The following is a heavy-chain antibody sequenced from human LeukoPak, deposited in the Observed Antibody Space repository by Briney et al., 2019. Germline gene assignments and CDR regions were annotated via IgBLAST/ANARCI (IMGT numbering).Heavy chain of an antibody. CDR3: AKGGRWPNWFDP. J-gene: IGHJ5*02. CDR1: GFTFSNYA. D-gene: IGHD1-26*01. CDR2: ISGSGGST. V-gene: IGHV3-23*01. Sequence: GGSLRLSCAASGFTFSNYAMYWVRQAPGKGLEWVSAISGSGGSTYYADSVKGRFTISRDNSKNTLYLQMNSLRAEDTAVYYCAKGGRWPNWFDPWGQGTLVTVSS.